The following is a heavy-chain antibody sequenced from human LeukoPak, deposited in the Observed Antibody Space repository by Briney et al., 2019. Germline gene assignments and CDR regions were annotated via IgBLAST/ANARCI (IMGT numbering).Heavy chain of an antibody. V-gene: IGHV3-48*04. CDR1: GFTFSSYS. J-gene: IGHJ4*02. CDR3: ARDWRLVATIRGY. D-gene: IGHD5-12*01. Sequence: GGSLRLSCAASGFTFSSYSMNWVRQAPGKGLEWVSYISSSSSTIYYADSVKGRFTISRDNAKNSLYLQMNSLRAEDTAVYYCARDWRLVATIRGYWGQGTLVTVSS. CDR2: ISSSSSTI.